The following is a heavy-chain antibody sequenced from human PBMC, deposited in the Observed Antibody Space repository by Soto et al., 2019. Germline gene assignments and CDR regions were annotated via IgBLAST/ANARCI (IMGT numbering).Heavy chain of an antibody. D-gene: IGHD3-16*01. CDR1: GYTFIRYG. CDR3: ARGGYYDNSWGKLSHYGLDV. J-gene: IGHJ6*02. V-gene: IGHV1-18*01. Sequence: QVQLAQSANEVKKPGASVRVSCKAAGYTFIRYGIAWVRQAPGQGLEWMGWISPYNDYTVYAQKFQGGVSMTADTSTRTVYMNLRGLKSDATAVYYCARGGYYDNSWGKLSHYGLDVWGQGTSVSVSS. CDR2: ISPYNDYT.